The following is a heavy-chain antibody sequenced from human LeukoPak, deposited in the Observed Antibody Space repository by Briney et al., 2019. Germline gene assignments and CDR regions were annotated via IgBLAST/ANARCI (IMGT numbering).Heavy chain of an antibody. V-gene: IGHV4-61*01. Sequence: SETLSLTCTVSGYSISSGYYWGWIRQPPGKGLEGIGYIYYSGTTNYNPSLKSRVTISVDTSKKEISLKLSSVTAADTAIYYCARERVAREGALVTHWFDPWGPGSLVTVSS. D-gene: IGHD5-18*01. CDR3: ARERVAREGALVTHWFDP. J-gene: IGHJ5*02. CDR2: IYYSGTT. CDR1: GYSISSGYY.